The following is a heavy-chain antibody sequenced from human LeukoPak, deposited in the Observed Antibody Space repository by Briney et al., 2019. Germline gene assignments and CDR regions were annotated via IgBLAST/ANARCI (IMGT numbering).Heavy chain of an antibody. CDR2: INHSGST. Sequence: SETLSLTCAVYGGSFSGYYWSWIRQPPGKGLEWIGEINHSGSTNYNPSLKSRVTISVDTSKNQFSLKLSSVTAADTAVYYCARLRKYGSGTPSFDYWGQGTLVTVSS. V-gene: IGHV4-34*01. CDR3: ARLRKYGSGTPSFDY. J-gene: IGHJ4*02. D-gene: IGHD3-10*01. CDR1: GGSFSGYY.